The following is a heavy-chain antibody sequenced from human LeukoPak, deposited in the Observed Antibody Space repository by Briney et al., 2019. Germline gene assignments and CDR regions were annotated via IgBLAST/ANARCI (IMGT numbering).Heavy chain of an antibody. CDR2: IYPGDSDT. D-gene: IGHD6-13*01. J-gene: IGHJ4*02. CDR1: GYSFGTYW. CDR3: AGAAAGTAIDS. Sequence: GESLKISCKGSGYSFGTYWIAWVRQMPGKGLEWMGIIYPGDSDTRYSPSFQGQFTISADKSISTAYLQWSSLKASDSAIYYCAGAAAGTAIDSWGQGTLVTVSS. V-gene: IGHV5-51*01.